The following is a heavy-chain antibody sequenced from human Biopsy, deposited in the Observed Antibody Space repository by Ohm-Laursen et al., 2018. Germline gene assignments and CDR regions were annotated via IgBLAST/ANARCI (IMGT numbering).Heavy chain of an antibody. CDR2: IYTSGSP. Sequence: SETLSLTCTVSGDSINNYYWSWIRQPAGKGLEWIGRIYTSGSPNYNLSLESRVTISADTSKNQFSLKLSSVTAADTAMYYCARGRGWGNTYFRSFDYWGQGTLVTVSS. CDR1: GDSINNYY. CDR3: ARGRGWGNTYFRSFDY. D-gene: IGHD3-9*01. J-gene: IGHJ4*02. V-gene: IGHV4-4*07.